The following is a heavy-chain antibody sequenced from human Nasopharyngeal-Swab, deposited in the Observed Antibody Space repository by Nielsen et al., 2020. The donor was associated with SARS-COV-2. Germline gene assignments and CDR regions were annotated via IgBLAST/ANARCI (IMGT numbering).Heavy chain of an antibody. J-gene: IGHJ4*02. CDR3: AKGGVLLYGDSYYFDS. D-gene: IGHD4-17*01. CDR2: ISGSGSYA. CDR1: GFTFSDFG. Sequence: GESLKISCVASGFTFSDFGMSWVRQAPGKGLEWISRISGSGSYADYADSVKGRFTVSRDNSKNTLYLQLDSLRAEDTAVYYCAKGGVLLYGDSYYFDSWGQGSRVTVSS. V-gene: IGHV3-23*01.